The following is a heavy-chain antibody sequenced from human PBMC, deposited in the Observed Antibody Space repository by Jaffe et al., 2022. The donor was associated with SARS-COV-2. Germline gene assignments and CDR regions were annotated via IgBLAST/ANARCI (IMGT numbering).Heavy chain of an antibody. Sequence: QVQLVQSGAEVKKPGASVNVSCKASGYTFTSYYMHWVRQAPGQGLEWMGIINPSGGSTSYAQKFQGRVTMTRDTSTSTVYMELSSLRSEDTAVYYCARVMCSGGSCRRGWFDPWGQGTLVTVSS. CDR1: GYTFTSYY. V-gene: IGHV1-46*01. CDR2: INPSGGST. J-gene: IGHJ5*02. D-gene: IGHD2-15*01. CDR3: ARVMCSGGSCRRGWFDP.